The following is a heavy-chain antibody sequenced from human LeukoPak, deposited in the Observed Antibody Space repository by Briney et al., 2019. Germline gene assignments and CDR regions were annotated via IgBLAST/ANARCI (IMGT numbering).Heavy chain of an antibody. V-gene: IGHV3-48*01. CDR3: AAASAFSSSWRS. CDR2: ITANNTTK. J-gene: IGHJ5*02. D-gene: IGHD6-13*01. CDR1: GLSFSSYN. Sequence: GGSLRLSCTAPGLSFSSYNMNWVRQAPGKGPEWVAYITANNTTKYYADSVKGRFTTSRDNAKKSLFLQMNSLRAEDTAVYYRAAASAFSSSWRSWGQGTVVTVSS.